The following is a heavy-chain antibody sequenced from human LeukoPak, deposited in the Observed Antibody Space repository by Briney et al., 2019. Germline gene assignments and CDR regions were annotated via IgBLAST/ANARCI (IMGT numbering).Heavy chain of an antibody. CDR1: GFTFSSYW. CDR2: INSDGSRT. J-gene: IGHJ4*02. D-gene: IGHD2-21*02. Sequence: PGGSLRLSCAASGFTFSSYWMHWVRQAPGKGLVWVSRINSDGSRTSYADSVKGRFTISRDTAKNTLYLQMNSLRAEDTAVYYCARGGVVVTANDLPFDYWGQGTLVTVPS. V-gene: IGHV3-74*01. CDR3: ARGGVVVTANDLPFDY.